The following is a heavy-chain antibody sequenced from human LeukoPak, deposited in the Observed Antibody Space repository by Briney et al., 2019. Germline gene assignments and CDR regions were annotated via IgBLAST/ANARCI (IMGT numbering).Heavy chain of an antibody. Sequence: GGSLRLSCAASGFTFDNYALHCVRQAPGKGLEWLSIISWNSGYIGYADSVKGRFTISRDNAKKSLDLQMNSLRAEDTAFYYCAIVRGTYSSGYFFDYWGQGTLVTVSS. CDR2: ISWNSGYI. J-gene: IGHJ4*02. D-gene: IGHD6-19*01. CDR3: AIVRGTYSSGYFFDY. V-gene: IGHV3-9*01. CDR1: GFTFDNYA.